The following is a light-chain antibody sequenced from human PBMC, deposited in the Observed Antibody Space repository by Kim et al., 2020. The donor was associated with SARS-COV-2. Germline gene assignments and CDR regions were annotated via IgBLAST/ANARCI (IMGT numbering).Light chain of an antibody. CDR1: HTITSNY. V-gene: IGKV3-20*01. J-gene: IGKJ1*01. Sequence: EIVLTQSPGTLSLSPGERATLSCRASHTITSNYLAWYQQKPGRAPRILIYGVSSRATGIPDRFSGSGSGTDFTLTISRLEPDDSAVYYCQQYVVSPRTFGQGTKV. CDR2: GVS. CDR3: QQYVVSPRT.